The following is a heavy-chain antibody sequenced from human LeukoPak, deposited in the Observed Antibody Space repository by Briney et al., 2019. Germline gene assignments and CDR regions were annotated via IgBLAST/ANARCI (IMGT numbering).Heavy chain of an antibody. CDR3: GRDPSRSRRAGVDY. CDR1: GFTFSSYA. Sequence: GGSLRLSCAAFGFTFSSYAINWVRQAPGKGLEWVAFIWYDSSNKFYADSVKGRFTISRDNSKDTLYLQMGSLRAEDTAVYYCGRDPSRSRRAGVDYWGQGTLVTVSS. CDR2: IWYDSSNK. D-gene: IGHD6-13*01. V-gene: IGHV3-33*08. J-gene: IGHJ4*02.